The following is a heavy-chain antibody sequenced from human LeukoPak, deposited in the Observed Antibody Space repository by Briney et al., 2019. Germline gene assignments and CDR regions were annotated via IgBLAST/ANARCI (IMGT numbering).Heavy chain of an antibody. CDR1: GGSISSSSYY. D-gene: IGHD6-13*01. V-gene: IGHV4-39*07. CDR3: ARDHEVAAAAEYYFDY. CDR2: IYYSGST. J-gene: IGHJ4*02. Sequence: TSETLSLTCTVSGGSISSSSYYWGWIRQPPGKGLEWIGSIYYSGSTYYTPSLKSRVTISVDTSKNQFSLKLSSVTAADTAVYYCARDHEVAAAAEYYFDYWGQGTLVTVSS.